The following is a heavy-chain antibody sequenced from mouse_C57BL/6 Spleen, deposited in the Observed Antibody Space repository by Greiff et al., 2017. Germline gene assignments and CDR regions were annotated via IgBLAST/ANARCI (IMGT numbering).Heavy chain of an antibody. Sequence: EVKLMESEGGLVQPGSSMKLSCTASGFTFSDYYMAWVRQVPEKGLEWVANINYDGSSTYYLDSLKSRFIISRDNAKNILYLQMSSLKSEDTATYYCARDHHYYSRPLRAMDYWGQGTSVTVSS. CDR3: ARDHHYYSRPLRAMDY. D-gene: IGHD1-1*01. CDR1: GFTFSDYY. CDR2: INYDGSST. V-gene: IGHV5-16*01. J-gene: IGHJ4*01.